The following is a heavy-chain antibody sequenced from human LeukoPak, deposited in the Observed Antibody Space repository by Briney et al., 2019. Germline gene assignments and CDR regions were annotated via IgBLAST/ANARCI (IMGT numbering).Heavy chain of an antibody. V-gene: IGHV3-48*04. CDR1: GFTFSRYS. CDR2: ISSSSNTI. J-gene: IGHJ5*02. D-gene: IGHD6-19*01. CDR3: ARDRVGYSSGWYPNWFDP. Sequence: GGSLRLSCAASGFTFSRYSMNWVRQAPGKGLEWVSYISSSSNTIYYADSVKGRFTISRDNAKNSLYLQMNSLRAEDTAVYYCARDRVGYSSGWYPNWFDPWGQGALVTVSS.